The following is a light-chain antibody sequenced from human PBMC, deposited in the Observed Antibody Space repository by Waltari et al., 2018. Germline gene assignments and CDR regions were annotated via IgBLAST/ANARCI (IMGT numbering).Light chain of an antibody. J-gene: IGKJ4*01. CDR3: QQRYA. Sequence: EIVLTQSPATLSLSPGQRAALSCRASQDVNDYLAWYQQKPGQPPRLLIYDAAKRATGVPARFSGRGSGTDFTLTISTLEPEDFGVYYCQQRYAFGGGTKVEI. CDR1: QDVNDY. V-gene: IGKV3-11*01. CDR2: DAA.